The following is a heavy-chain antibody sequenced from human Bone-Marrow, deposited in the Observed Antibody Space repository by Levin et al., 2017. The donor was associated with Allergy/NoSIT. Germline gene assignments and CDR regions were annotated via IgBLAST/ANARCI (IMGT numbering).Heavy chain of an antibody. Sequence: GESLKISCKGSGYSFTNHWIGWVRQTPGKGLEWMGIIYPGDSDTRYSPSFQGQVTISADRSITTAYLQWRGLKVSDTAIYYCARLDSDNDYDDLDIWGQGTMVIVSS. CDR2: IYPGDSDT. J-gene: IGHJ3*02. CDR3: ARLDSDNDYDDLDI. CDR1: GYSFTNHW. D-gene: IGHD5-12*01. V-gene: IGHV5-51*01.